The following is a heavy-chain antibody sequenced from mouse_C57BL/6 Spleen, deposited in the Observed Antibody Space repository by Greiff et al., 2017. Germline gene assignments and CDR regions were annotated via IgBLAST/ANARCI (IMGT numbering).Heavy chain of an antibody. V-gene: IGHV1-69*01. J-gene: IGHJ4*01. Sequence: VPLQQPGAELVMPGASVKLSCKASGYTFTSYWMHWVKQRPGQGLEWIGEIDPSDSYTNYNQKFKGKSTLTVDKSSSTAYMQLSSLTSEDSAVYYCARNDGYYYAMDYWGQGTSVTVSS. CDR3: ARNDGYYYAMDY. CDR1: GYTFTSYW. CDR2: IDPSDSYT. D-gene: IGHD2-3*01.